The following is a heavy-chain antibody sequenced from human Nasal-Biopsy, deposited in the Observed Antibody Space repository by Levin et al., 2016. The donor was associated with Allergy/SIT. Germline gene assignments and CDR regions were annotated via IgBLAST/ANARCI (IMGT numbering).Heavy chain of an antibody. CDR1: GFTFTDYT. V-gene: IGHV3-48*02. J-gene: IGHJ4*02. CDR2: ISSSGTSM. Sequence: GESLKISCAASGFTFTDYTMRWVRQAPGKGLEWVSYISSSGTSMYYADSVKGRFTISRDNAKNTLYLQMNSLRDEDTAVYYCARVRACNTRDLDYWGQGTLVTVSS. CDR3: ARVRACNTRDLDY. D-gene: IGHD2-2*01.